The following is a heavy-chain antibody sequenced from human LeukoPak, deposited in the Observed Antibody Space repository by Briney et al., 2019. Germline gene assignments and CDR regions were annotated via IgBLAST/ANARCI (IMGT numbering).Heavy chain of an antibody. Sequence: PGGSLRLSCAASGFTFSSYSMNWVRQAPGKGLEWVSYISSSSSTIYYADSVKGRFTISRDNAKNSLYLQMNSLRDEDTAVYYCARDSVRSSYYDFWSGYSSPPSINWFDPWGQGTLVTVSS. D-gene: IGHD3-3*01. CDR3: ARDSVRSSYYDFWSGYSSPPSINWFDP. CDR2: ISSSSSTI. V-gene: IGHV3-48*02. CDR1: GFTFSSYS. J-gene: IGHJ5*02.